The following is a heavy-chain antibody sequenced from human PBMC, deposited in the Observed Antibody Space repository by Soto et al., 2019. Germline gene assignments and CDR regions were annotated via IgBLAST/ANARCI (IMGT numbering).Heavy chain of an antibody. V-gene: IGHV4-30-4*01. CDR2: IYYSGST. D-gene: IGHD6-6*01. Sequence: SETLSLTCTVSGGSISDDYWSWIRQPPGKGLEWIGYIYYSGSTYYNPSLKSRVTISVDTSKNQFSLKLSSVTAADTAVYYCAVSIGARYFDYWGQGTLVTVSS. J-gene: IGHJ4*02. CDR1: GGSISDDY. CDR3: AVSIGARYFDY.